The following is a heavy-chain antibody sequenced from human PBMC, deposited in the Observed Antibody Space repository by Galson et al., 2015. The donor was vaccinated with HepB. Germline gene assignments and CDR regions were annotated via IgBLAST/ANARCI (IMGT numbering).Heavy chain of an antibody. Sequence: CAISGDSVSSNSAAWNWIRESPSRGLEWLGRTYYRAKWYNDYAVSVRGRITINPDTSRNQFSLQLNSVTPEDTAVYYCARVAGTIYYCGMDVWGQGTTVTVSS. J-gene: IGHJ6*02. D-gene: IGHD2-15*01. CDR1: GDSVSSNSAA. V-gene: IGHV6-1*01. CDR3: ARVAGTIYYCGMDV. CDR2: TYYRAKWYN.